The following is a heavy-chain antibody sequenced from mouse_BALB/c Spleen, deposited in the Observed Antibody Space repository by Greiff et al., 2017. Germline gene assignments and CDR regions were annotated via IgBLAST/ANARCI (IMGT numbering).Heavy chain of an antibody. CDR3: ARDYLDY. V-gene: IGHV3-6*02. Sequence: EVKLLESGPGLVKPSQSLSLTCSVTGYSITSGYYWNWIRQFPGNKLAWMGYISYDGSNNYNPSLKNRISITRDTSKNQFFLKLNSVTTEDTATYYCARDYLDYWGQGTTLTGSS. CDR2: ISYDGSN. J-gene: IGHJ2*01. CDR1: GYSITSGYY.